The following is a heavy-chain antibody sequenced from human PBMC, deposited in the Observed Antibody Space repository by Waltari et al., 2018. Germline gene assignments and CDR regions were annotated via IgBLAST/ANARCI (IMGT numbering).Heavy chain of an antibody. CDR3: ARVGSGYPDWYFDL. CDR2: INHSGST. Sequence: QVQLQQWGAGLLKPSETLSLTCAVYGGSFSGYYWSWIRQPPGKGLEWIGEINHSGSTNYNPSLKSRVTRSVDTSKNQFSLKLSSVTAADTAVYYCARVGSGYPDWYFDLWGRGTLVTVSS. D-gene: IGHD3-3*01. J-gene: IGHJ2*01. V-gene: IGHV4-34*01. CDR1: GGSFSGYY.